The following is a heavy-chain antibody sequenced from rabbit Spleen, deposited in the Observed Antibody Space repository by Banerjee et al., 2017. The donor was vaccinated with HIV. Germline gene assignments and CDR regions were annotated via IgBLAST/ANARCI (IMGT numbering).Heavy chain of an antibody. Sequence: QQQLEESGGGLVQPGGSLKLSCKGSGFDFNNYGVSWVRQAPGKGLEWIGYIEPIFGNTYYANWVNGRFTISSHNAQNTLYLQLSSLTAADTATYFCARYSDNTIYSLWGQGTLVTVS. CDR1: GFDFNNYG. V-gene: IGHV1S47*01. D-gene: IGHD2-1*01. J-gene: IGHJ3*01. CDR3: ARYSDNTIYSL. CDR2: IEPIFGNT.